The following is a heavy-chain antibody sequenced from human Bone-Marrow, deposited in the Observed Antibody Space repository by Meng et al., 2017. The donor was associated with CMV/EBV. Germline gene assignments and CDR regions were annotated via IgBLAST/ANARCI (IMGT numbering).Heavy chain of an antibody. V-gene: IGHV3-49*04. CDR2: IRSKAYGGTT. CDR3: TILQYPTAGAFDI. Sequence: GSLRLSCTASGFTFGDYAMSWVRQAPGKGLEWVGFIRSKAYGGTTEYAASVKGRFTISRDDSKSIAYLQMNSLKTEDTAVYYCTILQYPTAGAFDIWGQGTMVTVSS. D-gene: IGHD4-11*01. J-gene: IGHJ3*02. CDR1: GFTFGDYA.